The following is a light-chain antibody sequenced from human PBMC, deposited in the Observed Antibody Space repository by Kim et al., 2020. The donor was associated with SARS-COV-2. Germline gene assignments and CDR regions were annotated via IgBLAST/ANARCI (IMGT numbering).Light chain of an antibody. V-gene: IGLV4-69*01. CDR2: LNSDSSH. J-gene: IGLJ3*02. Sequence: ASVNLTCTQSSAHRSYAIAWQQQHPGKGPRHLMKLNSDSSHVRGDGIPNRFSGSSSGPERSLTIYSLQSGDEADYYCQTWATSIPVFGGGTKLTVL. CDR3: QTWATSIPV. CDR1: SAHRSYA.